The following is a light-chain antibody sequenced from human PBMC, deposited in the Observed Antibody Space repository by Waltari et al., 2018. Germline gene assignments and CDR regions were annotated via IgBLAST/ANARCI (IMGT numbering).Light chain of an antibody. V-gene: IGKV1-39*01. J-gene: IGKJ2*01. CDR2: GTS. CDR1: QSINSY. CDR3: QQTYTTPYT. Sequence: DIQLTQSPSSLSASPRDRVTITCRASQSINSYLNWYQQKPGKAPKLLIYGTSSLQSGVPSRFSGSGSGTDFSLTISSLQPEDFAAYYCQQTYTTPYTFGQGTKLEIK.